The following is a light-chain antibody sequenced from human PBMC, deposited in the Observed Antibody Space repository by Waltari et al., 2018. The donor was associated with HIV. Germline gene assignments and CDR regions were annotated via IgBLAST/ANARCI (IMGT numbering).Light chain of an antibody. Sequence: QSVLTQPPSVSGAPGQSVSISCTGTTSNIETPSDVPWYQQLPGAAPKLLVYGNNNRPSGVPARFSGSKSGTSASLAITGLQSEDEAFYYCQSYDSSLTAVIFGGGTKLTVL. CDR3: QSYDSSLTAVI. CDR2: GNN. J-gene: IGLJ2*01. V-gene: IGLV1-40*01. CDR1: TSNIETPSD.